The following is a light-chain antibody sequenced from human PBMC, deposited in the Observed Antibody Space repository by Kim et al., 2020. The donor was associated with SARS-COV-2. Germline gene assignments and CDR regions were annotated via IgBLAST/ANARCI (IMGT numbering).Light chain of an antibody. CDR2: EDN. Sequence: KSLTTSSPQSSGSIARNYVQWYEQRPGSAPTTVIYEDNQSPSGVPDRFSGSIDRTSNSASLTISGLKTEDEADYYCQSYDSSNPWVFGGGTQLTVL. CDR3: QSYDSSNPWV. CDR1: SGSIARNY. J-gene: IGLJ3*02. V-gene: IGLV6-57*03.